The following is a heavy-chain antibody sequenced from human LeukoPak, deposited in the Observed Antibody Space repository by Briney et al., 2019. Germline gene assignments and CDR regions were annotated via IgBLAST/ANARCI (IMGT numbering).Heavy chain of an antibody. CDR3: ARAYSGSYDY. Sequence: GGSLRLSCAASGFTFSSYWMHWVRQAPGKGLVWVSRIDSDGSTTTYADSVKGRFTISRDNAKNTLYLQMNSLRAEDTAVYYCARAYSGSYDYWGQGTLVTVSS. D-gene: IGHD1-26*01. V-gene: IGHV3-74*01. J-gene: IGHJ4*02. CDR2: IDSDGSTT. CDR1: GFTFSSYW.